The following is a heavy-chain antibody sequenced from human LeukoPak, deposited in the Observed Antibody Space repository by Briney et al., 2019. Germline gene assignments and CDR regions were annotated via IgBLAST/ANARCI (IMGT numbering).Heavy chain of an antibody. CDR1: GGSISSSSYY. CDR2: IYYSGST. J-gene: IGHJ5*02. CDR3: FAAAGTWGWFDP. V-gene: IGHV4-39*07. Sequence: SETLSLTCTVSGGSISSSSYYWGWIRQPPGKGLEWIGSIYYSGSTYYNPSLKSRVTISVDTSKNQFSLKLSSVTAADTAVYYCFAAAGTWGWFDPWGQGTLVTVSS. D-gene: IGHD6-13*01.